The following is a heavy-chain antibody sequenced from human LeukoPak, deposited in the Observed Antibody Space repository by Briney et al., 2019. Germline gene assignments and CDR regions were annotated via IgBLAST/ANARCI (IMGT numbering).Heavy chain of an antibody. CDR1: GGSFSGYY. D-gene: IGHD6-19*01. V-gene: IGHV4-34*01. CDR3: ARGHSSGWYEPFDY. Sequence: SETLSLTCAVYGGSFSGYYWSWIRQPPGKGLEWIGEINHSGSTNYNPPLKSRVTISVDTSKNQFSLKLSSVTAADTAVYYCARGHSSGWYEPFDYWGQGTLVTVSS. J-gene: IGHJ4*02. CDR2: INHSGST.